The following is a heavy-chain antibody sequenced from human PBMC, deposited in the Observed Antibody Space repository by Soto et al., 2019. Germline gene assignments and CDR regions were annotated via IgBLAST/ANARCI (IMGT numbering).Heavy chain of an antibody. CDR3: ARETTGEQIDY. Sequence: QVQLVESGGGVVQPGRSLRLSCAASGFTFSSYGMHWVRQAPGKGLEWVAVIWYDGSNKCYADSVKGRFTISRDNSKNPLYLQMNSLRAEDTAVYYCARETTGEQIDYWGQGTLVTVSS. CDR1: GFTFSSYG. V-gene: IGHV3-33*01. J-gene: IGHJ4*02. CDR2: IWYDGSNK. D-gene: IGHD1-7*01.